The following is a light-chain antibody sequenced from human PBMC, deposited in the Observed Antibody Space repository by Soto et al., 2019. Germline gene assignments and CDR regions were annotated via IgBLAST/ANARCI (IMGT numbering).Light chain of an antibody. V-gene: IGLV1-40*01. J-gene: IGLJ1*01. CDR2: GNS. Sequence: QALVTQPPSVSGAPGQRVTISCTGSSSNIGAGYDVHWYQQLPGTAPKLLIYGNSNRPSGVPDRFSGSKSGTSASLAITGLQAEDEADYYCQSYDSSLTGSKVFGTGTKVTVL. CDR3: QSYDSSLTGSKV. CDR1: SSNIGAGYD.